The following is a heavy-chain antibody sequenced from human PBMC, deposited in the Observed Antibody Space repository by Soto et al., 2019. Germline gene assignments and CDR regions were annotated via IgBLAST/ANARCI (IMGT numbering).Heavy chain of an antibody. J-gene: IGHJ6*02. Sequence: QVQLVESGGGVVQPGRSLRLSCAASGFTFSSNGMHWVRQALGKGLEWVAVISYDGSNKYYADSVKGRFTISRDNSKNTLDLKMNSLRAEDTAVYYCAKEGGYYGSGSYSVGENYYGMDVWGQGTTVTVSS. CDR2: ISYDGSNK. D-gene: IGHD3-10*01. CDR1: GFTFSSNG. CDR3: AKEGGYYGSGSYSVGENYYGMDV. V-gene: IGHV3-30*18.